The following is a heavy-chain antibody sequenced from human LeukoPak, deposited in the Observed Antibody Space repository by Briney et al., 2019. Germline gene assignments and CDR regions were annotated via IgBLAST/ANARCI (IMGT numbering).Heavy chain of an antibody. CDR3: AREEGITIFGVVIGAEYFQH. Sequence: GGSLRLSCAASGFTFSSYAMHWVRQAPGKGLEGVAVISYDGSNKYYADSVKGRFTISRDNSKNTLYLQMNSLRAEDTAVYYCAREEGITIFGVVIGAEYFQHWGQGTLVTVSS. V-gene: IGHV3-30-3*01. J-gene: IGHJ1*01. D-gene: IGHD3-3*01. CDR1: GFTFSSYA. CDR2: ISYDGSNK.